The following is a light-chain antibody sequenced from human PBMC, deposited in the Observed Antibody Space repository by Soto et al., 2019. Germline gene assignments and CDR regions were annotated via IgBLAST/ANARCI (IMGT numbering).Light chain of an antibody. J-gene: IGKJ1*01. CDR1: QSISVY. V-gene: IGKV1-39*01. CDR2: AAS. Sequence: DIQVTQSPSSLPVSIGDRITITCRSSQSISVYLNWYQKKPGTPPKLLIYAASNLQGGVPSRFSGRGSGTDFTLTISSLQPEDFATYYCQQTDTMPRTFGQGTKVDVK. CDR3: QQTDTMPRT.